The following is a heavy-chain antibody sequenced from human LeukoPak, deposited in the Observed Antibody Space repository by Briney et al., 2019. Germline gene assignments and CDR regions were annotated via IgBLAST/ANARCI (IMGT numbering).Heavy chain of an antibody. V-gene: IGHV3-23*01. CDR3: AKYPYFDGDYESYFDY. J-gene: IGHJ4*02. CDR2: ISGSGGST. CDR1: GFTFSSYA. Sequence: GGSLRLSCAASGFTFSSYAMSWVRQAPGKGLEWVSAISGSGGSTYYADSVKGRFTISRDNSKNTLYLQMNSLRAEDTAVYYCAKYPYFDGDYESYFDYWGQGTLVTVSS. D-gene: IGHD4-17*01.